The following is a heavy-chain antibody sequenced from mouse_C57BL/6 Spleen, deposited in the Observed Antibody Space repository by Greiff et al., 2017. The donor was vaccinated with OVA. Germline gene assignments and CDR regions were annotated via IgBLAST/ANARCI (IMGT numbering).Heavy chain of an antibody. D-gene: IGHD2-4*01. V-gene: IGHV1-39*01. J-gene: IGHJ1*03. CDR3: ARSYDHDLSYWYFDV. Sequence: VHVKQSGPELVKPGASVKISCKASGYSFTDYNMNWVKQSNGKSLEWIGVINPNYGTTSYNQKFKGKATLTVDQSSSTAYMQLNSLTSEDSAVYYCARSYDHDLSYWYFDVWGTGTTVTVSS. CDR2: INPNYGTT. CDR1: GYSFTDYN.